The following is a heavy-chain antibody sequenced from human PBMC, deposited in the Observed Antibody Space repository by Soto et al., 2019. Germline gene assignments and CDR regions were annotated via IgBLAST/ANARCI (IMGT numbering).Heavy chain of an antibody. CDR1: GFSFSSYA. Sequence: GGSLRLSCAASGFSFSSYAMSWVRQAPGKGLEWVSGISGSGGSTYHADSVKGRFTISRDNSKNTLYLQMNSLRAEDTAIYYCAKLLEDQPQLWFGYWGQGTLVTVS. V-gene: IGHV3-23*01. CDR3: AKLLEDQPQLWFGY. CDR2: ISGSGGST. D-gene: IGHD5-18*01. J-gene: IGHJ4*02.